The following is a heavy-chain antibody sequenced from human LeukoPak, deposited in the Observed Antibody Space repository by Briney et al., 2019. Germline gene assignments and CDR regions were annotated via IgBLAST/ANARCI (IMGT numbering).Heavy chain of an antibody. Sequence: SETLSLTCTVSGGSISSSSYYWGWIRQPPGKGLEWIGSICYSGSTYYNPSLKSRVTISVDTSKNQFSLKLSSVTAADTAVYYCAREEAAAGPYYYYYGMDVWGQGTTVTVSS. CDR3: AREEAAAGPYYYYYGMDV. D-gene: IGHD6-13*01. CDR1: GGSISSSSYY. CDR2: ICYSGST. J-gene: IGHJ6*02. V-gene: IGHV4-39*07.